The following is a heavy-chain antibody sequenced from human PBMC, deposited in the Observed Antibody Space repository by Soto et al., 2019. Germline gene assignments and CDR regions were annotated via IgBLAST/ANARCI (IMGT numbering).Heavy chain of an antibody. CDR1: GFTFSSYA. D-gene: IGHD3-10*01. V-gene: IGHV3-30-3*01. CDR3: ARDSYYYGSGSYRERAPYYYYGMDV. J-gene: IGHJ6*02. Sequence: GGSLRLSCAASGFTFSSYAMHWVRQAPGKGLEWVAVISYDGSNKYYADSVKGRFTISRDNSKNTLYLQMNSLRAEDTAVYYCARDSYYYGSGSYRERAPYYYYGMDVWGQGTTVTVSS. CDR2: ISYDGSNK.